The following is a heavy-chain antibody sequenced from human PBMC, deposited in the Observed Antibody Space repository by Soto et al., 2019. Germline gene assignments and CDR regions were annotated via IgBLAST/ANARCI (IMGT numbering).Heavy chain of an antibody. CDR1: GGTFSSYA. Sequence: ASVKVSCKASGGTFSSYAISWVRQAPGQGLEWMGGIIPIFGTANYAQKFQGRVTITADKSTSTAYMELSSLRSEDTAVYYCARPPTDSSGYYKKNRYYFDYWGQGTLVTVSS. CDR2: IIPIFGTA. D-gene: IGHD3-22*01. V-gene: IGHV1-69*06. CDR3: ARPPTDSSGYYKKNRYYFDY. J-gene: IGHJ4*02.